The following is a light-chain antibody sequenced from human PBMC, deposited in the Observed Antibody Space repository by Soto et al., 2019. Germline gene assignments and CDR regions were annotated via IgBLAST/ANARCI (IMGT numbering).Light chain of an antibody. CDR2: AAS. CDR3: QLGDNTSYT. V-gene: IGKV1-39*01. Sequence: DIQMTQSPSSLYESVGDRVTITCRSSQSSSSYLNWYQKKPGKAPKLLIYAASILQSRVASRFSGSASGTDFTLNISSLQPEDFATYYCQLGDNTSYTYGQGTKLEIK. CDR1: QSSSSY. J-gene: IGKJ2*01.